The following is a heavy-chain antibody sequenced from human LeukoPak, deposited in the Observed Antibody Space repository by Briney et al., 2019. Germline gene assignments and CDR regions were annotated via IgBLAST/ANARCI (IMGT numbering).Heavy chain of an antibody. V-gene: IGHV3-21*01. CDR2: ISSSSSYI. Sequence: GGSLRLSCAASGFTSSSYSMNWVRQAPGKGLEWVSSISSSSSYIYYADSVKGRFTISRDNAKNSLYLKMNSLSADDTAVYYCARMGAVGVRYFDLWGRGTLVTVSS. J-gene: IGHJ2*01. CDR3: ARMGAVGVRYFDL. CDR1: GFTSSSYS. D-gene: IGHD1-26*01.